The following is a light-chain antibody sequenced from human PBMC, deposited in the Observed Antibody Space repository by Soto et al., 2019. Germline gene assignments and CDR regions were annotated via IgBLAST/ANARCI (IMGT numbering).Light chain of an antibody. V-gene: IGKV2-30*01. J-gene: IGKJ1*01. Sequence: DVVMTQSPLSLPVTLGQPASISCRSTQGLVYSDGNTYLNWFHQRPGQSPRRLIYMISNRDSGVPDRFSGSGSGTYFTLTISRVEAEDLGVYYCMQGTHSPWTFGQGTKVEMK. CDR1: QGLVYSDGNTY. CDR3: MQGTHSPWT. CDR2: MIS.